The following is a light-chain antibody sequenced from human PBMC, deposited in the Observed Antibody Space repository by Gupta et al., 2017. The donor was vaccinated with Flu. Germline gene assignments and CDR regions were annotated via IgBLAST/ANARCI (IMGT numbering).Light chain of an antibody. CDR2: LGS. CDR1: QSLLHSNGYNY. J-gene: IGKJ2*03. CDR3: RQALQTLYS. V-gene: IGKV2-28*01. Sequence: DIVMTQSPLSLPVTPGEPASITCRSSQSLLHSNGYNYLDWYLQKPGQSPQLLMYLGSYRASGVPDRFSGSESGTDFTLKISRVEAEDVGIYYCRQALQTLYSFGQGTKLEIK.